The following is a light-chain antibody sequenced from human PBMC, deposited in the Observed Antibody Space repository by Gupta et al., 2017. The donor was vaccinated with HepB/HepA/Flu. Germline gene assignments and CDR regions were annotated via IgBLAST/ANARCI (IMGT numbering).Light chain of an antibody. CDR2: DAS. Sequence: EIVLTQSPATLSLSPGERATLSCRASQSVSSYLAWYQQKPGQAPRLLIYDASNRATGIPARFSGSGYGTDFTLTISSREPEDFAVYYCKQRSNWPPLTFGGGTKVEIK. CDR1: QSVSSY. J-gene: IGKJ4*01. CDR3: KQRSNWPPLT. V-gene: IGKV3-11*01.